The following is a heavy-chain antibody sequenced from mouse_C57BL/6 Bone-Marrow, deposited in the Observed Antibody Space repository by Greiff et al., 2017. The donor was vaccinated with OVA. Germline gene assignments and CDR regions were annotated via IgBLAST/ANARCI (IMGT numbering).Heavy chain of an antibody. V-gene: IGHV1-64*01. CDR2: IHPNSGST. J-gene: IGHJ1*03. CDR3: ARYETGTYDWYIDV. Sequence: VQLVESGAELVKPGASVKLSCKASGYTFTSYWMHWVKQRPGQGLEWIGMIHPNSGSTNYNEKFKSKATLTVDKSSSTAYMQLSSLTSEDSAVYYCARYETGTYDWYIDVWGTGTTVTVSS. CDR1: GYTFTSYW. D-gene: IGHD4-1*01.